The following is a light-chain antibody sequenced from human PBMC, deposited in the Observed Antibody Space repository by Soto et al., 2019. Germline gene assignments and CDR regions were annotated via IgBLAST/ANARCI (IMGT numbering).Light chain of an antibody. J-gene: IGLJ3*02. CDR1: SSDVGGYNY. CDR2: EVN. V-gene: IGLV2-14*01. Sequence: QSVPTQPDSVSGSPGQSITISCTGSSSDVGGYNYVSWFQQHPGKAPKLLIYEVNNRPSGISNRFSGSKSGHTASLTISGLQAEDEADYYCSSYTSRITWVFGGGTKLTVL. CDR3: SSYTSRITWV.